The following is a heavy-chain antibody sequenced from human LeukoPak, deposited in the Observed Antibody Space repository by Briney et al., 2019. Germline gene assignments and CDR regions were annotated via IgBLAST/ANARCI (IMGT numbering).Heavy chain of an antibody. CDR2: INPNSGGT. CDR1: GYTFTGYY. D-gene: IGHD4-11*01. J-gene: IGHJ4*02. CDR3: AREVVGTTVTIEFDY. Sequence: AASVKVSCKASGYTFTGYYTHWVRQAPGQGLEWMGWINPNSGGTNYAQKFQGRVTMTRDTSISTAYMELSRLRSDDTAVYYCAREVVGTTVTIEFDYWGQGTLVTVSS. V-gene: IGHV1-2*02.